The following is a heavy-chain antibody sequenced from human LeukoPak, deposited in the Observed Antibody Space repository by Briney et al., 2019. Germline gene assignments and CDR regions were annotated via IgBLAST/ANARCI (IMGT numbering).Heavy chain of an antibody. J-gene: IGHJ4*02. Sequence: GGSLRLSCAASGFTFSSYGMSWVRQAPGKGLEWVPAISGSGGSTYYADSVKGRFTISRDNSKNTLYLQMNSLRAEDTAVYYCTTDLASAGEGFDYWGQGTLVTVSS. CDR1: GFTFSSYG. CDR3: TTDLASAGEGFDY. V-gene: IGHV3-23*01. CDR2: ISGSGGST. D-gene: IGHD5-12*01.